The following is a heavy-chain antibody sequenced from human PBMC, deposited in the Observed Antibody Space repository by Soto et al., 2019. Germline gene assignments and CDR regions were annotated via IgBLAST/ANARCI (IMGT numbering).Heavy chain of an antibody. CDR2: IYHSAST. Sequence: STETLALTPAVSGYSISSGYYWGRLRPPPGKGLEWIGSIYHSASTYYNPSLKSRATISVDTSKNQFSLKLSSVTAADTAVYYCPRDLLYSNSWAMVVNCYYCYGMDVWGQGTTVTVSS. J-gene: IGHJ6*02. CDR3: PRDLLYSNSWAMVVNCYYCYGMDV. V-gene: IGHV4-38-2*02. D-gene: IGHD6-13*01. CDR1: GYSISSGYY.